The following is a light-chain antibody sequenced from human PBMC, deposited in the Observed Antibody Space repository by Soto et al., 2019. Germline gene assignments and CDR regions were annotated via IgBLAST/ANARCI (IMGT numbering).Light chain of an antibody. CDR1: QSVTIY. CDR3: QQRSGWPLT. V-gene: IGKV3-11*01. J-gene: IGKJ4*01. CDR2: DAS. Sequence: EIVLTQSPATLSLSPGERATLSCRASQSVTIYLAWYQQRPGQAPRLLIYDASNRATGIPARFSGSGSGTDFTLTISSLEPEDFALYFYQQRSGWPLTFGGGTKVDI.